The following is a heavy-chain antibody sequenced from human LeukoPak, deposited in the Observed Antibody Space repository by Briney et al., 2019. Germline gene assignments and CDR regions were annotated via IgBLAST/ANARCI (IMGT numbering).Heavy chain of an antibody. CDR3: ARDTPPYSSSWYNPYYYYGMDV. V-gene: IGHV1-18*01. CDR1: GYTVTSYG. CDR2: ISAYNGNT. D-gene: IGHD6-13*01. Sequence: GASVKVSCKASGYTVTSYGISWVRQAPGQGLEWMGWISAYNGNTNYAQKLQGRVTMTTDTSTSTAYMEPRSLRSDDTAVYYCARDTPPYSSSWYNPYYYYGMDVWGQGTTVTVSS. J-gene: IGHJ6*02.